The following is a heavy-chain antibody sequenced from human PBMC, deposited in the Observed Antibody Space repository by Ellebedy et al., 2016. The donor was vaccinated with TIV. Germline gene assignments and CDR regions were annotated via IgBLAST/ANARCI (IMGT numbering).Heavy chain of an antibody. V-gene: IGHV3-7*01. CDR3: ARVMVGVATFDY. J-gene: IGHJ4*02. CDR2: IKPDGSDT. D-gene: IGHD2-15*01. Sequence: PGGSLRLSCAPPGFPSSSYWMRRVRRAPGKEMEWVVKIKPDGSDTWHVDSVKCRLTISRASAKSSLSLQMNSLRAEETAVYYCARVMVGVATFDYWGQGTLVTVSS. CDR1: GFPSSSYW.